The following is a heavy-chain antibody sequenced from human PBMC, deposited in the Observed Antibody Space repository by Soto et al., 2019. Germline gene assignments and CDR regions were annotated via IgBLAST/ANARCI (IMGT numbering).Heavy chain of an antibody. CDR1: GYTFTSYA. CDR3: ARSMVVAAHYYFDY. Sequence: ASVKVSCKASGYTFTSYAMHWVRQAPGQRLEWMGWINAGNGNTKYSQKFQGRVTITRDTSASTAYMELSSLRSEDTAVYYCARSMVVAAHYYFDYWGQGTLVTVSS. CDR2: INAGNGNT. V-gene: IGHV1-3*01. J-gene: IGHJ4*02. D-gene: IGHD2-15*01.